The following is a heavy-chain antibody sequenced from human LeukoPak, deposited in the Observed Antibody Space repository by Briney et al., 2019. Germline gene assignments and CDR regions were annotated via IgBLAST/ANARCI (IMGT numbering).Heavy chain of an antibody. V-gene: IGHV3-48*04. CDR1: GFTFSTYS. CDR2: IHSSGGTI. Sequence: GGSLRLSCAASGFTFSTYSMNWVRQAPGKGLEWVSYIHSSGGTIYYADSVKGRFTISRDSAKNSVYLRMNSLRAEDTALYYCARKLTGTTYFDCWGQGTLVTVSS. J-gene: IGHJ4*02. D-gene: IGHD1-1*01. CDR3: ARKLTGTTYFDC.